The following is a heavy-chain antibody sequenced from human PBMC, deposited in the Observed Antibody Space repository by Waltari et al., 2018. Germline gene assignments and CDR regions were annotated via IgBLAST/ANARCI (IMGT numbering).Heavy chain of an antibody. Sequence: QVQVVESGGGVVPPGRSLRLSCAASGFSFSSYAIHWARQAPGKGLEWVAVVSYDGTNKYFADAVKGRFTISRDNSKNTVSLQMYSLRPEDTALYYCARGGGSYYRSSLDIWGQGTMVIVSS. CDR1: GFSFSSYA. CDR2: VSYDGTNK. V-gene: IGHV3-30-3*01. CDR3: ARGGGSYYRSSLDI. J-gene: IGHJ3*02. D-gene: IGHD1-26*01.